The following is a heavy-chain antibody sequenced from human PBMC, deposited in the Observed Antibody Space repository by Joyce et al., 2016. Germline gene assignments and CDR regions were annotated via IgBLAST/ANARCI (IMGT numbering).Heavy chain of an antibody. D-gene: IGHD2/OR15-2a*01. J-gene: IGHJ6*02. V-gene: IGHV3-23*01. CDR3: AKLLYAQYYYGMDV. CDR1: ELTFSSYA. Sequence: EVQVLESGGGLVQPGGCLRLSCAASELTFSSYAMTWVRQAPGKGLEWVSASSGSGGSTHYADSVKGRFTISRDNAKNTLYLQMNSLRAEDTAIYYCAKLLYAQYYYGMDVWGQGTTVTVSS. CDR2: SSGSGGST.